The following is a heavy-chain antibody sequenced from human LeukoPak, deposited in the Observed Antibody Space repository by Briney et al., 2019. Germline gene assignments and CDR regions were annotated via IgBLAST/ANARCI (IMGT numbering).Heavy chain of an antibody. V-gene: IGHV3-74*01. Sequence: GGSLRLSCAASGFTFSSDWMHWVRQAPGKGLVWVSRINSDGSSTTYADSVKGRFTISRDNAKNTLYLQMNSLRAEDTAVYYCTRSGYYGDDAFDIWGQGTMVTVSS. J-gene: IGHJ3*02. CDR2: INSDGSST. CDR3: TRSGYYGDDAFDI. D-gene: IGHD3-10*01. CDR1: GFTFSSDW.